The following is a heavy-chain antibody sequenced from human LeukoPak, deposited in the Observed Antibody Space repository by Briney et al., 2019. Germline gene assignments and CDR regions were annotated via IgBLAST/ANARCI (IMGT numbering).Heavy chain of an antibody. J-gene: IGHJ3*01. D-gene: IGHD1-26*01. CDR1: GGSLSFYH. Sequence: SETLSLTCTVSGGSLSFYHWSWIRQPPGKGLEWIGYLYDTGITNYSPSLKSRVTISVDTSNNQISLKLTSVTAADTAIYFCAKEGMGSEATTADDAFDLWGQGTTVTVSS. CDR2: LYDTGIT. CDR3: AKEGMGSEATTADDAFDL. V-gene: IGHV4-4*08.